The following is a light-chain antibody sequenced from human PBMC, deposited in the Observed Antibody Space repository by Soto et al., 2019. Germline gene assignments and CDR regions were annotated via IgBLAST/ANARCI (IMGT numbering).Light chain of an antibody. CDR1: SSDVGGYNY. V-gene: IGLV2-14*01. J-gene: IGLJ2*01. CDR2: EVT. CDR3: SSYRNGGTLI. Sequence: QSALTQPPSASGSPGQSVAISCTGTSSDVGGYNYVSWYQQHPGKAPKLVIFEVTRRPSESSNRFSGSKSGNTASLTISGLQAEDEADYYCSSYRNGGTLIFGGGTQLTVL.